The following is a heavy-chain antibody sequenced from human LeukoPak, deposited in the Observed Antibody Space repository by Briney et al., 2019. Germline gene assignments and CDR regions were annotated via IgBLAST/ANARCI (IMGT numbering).Heavy chain of an antibody. D-gene: IGHD6-19*01. CDR1: GGSISTSNYY. J-gene: IGHJ4*02. V-gene: IGHV4-39*07. Sequence: TSSETLSLTCTVSGGSISTSNYYWGWIRQPPGKGLEWIGNIFYSGSTYYSPSLRSRVTISLDTSRNHFSLKLTSVTAADSAVYYCARRSPYSTGWSSYFDYWGQGALVTVSS. CDR3: ARRSPYSTGWSSYFDY. CDR2: IFYSGST.